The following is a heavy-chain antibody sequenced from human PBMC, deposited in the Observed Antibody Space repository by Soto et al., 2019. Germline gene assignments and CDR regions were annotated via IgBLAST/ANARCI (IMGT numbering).Heavy chain of an antibody. D-gene: IGHD4-17*01. CDR2: ISYDGSNK. J-gene: IGHJ4*02. CDR3: AKSYDYPVDY. V-gene: IGHV3-30*18. Sequence: GGSLSLSCAASGFTFSSHGMHWVRQAPGKGLEWVAVISYDGSNKYYADSVKGRFTISRDNSKDTLYLQMNSLRAEDTAVYYCAKSYDYPVDYWGQGTLVTVSS. CDR1: GFTFSSHG.